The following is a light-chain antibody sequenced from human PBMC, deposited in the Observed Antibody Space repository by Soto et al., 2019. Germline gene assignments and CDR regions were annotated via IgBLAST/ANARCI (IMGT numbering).Light chain of an antibody. CDR1: SSNVGGYNF. Sequence: QSVLTQPASVSGSPGQSIAISCTGTSSNVGGYNFVSWYQQHPGKAPKLLIYEVNKRPSGVSHRFSGSKSDNTASLKISGRQAEDDADYYCCSYGGDRIFGGGTKLTVL. CDR2: EVN. CDR3: CSYGGDRI. V-gene: IGLV2-23*02. J-gene: IGLJ2*01.